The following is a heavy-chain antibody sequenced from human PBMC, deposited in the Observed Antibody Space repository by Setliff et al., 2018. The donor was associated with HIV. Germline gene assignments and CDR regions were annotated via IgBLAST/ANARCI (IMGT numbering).Heavy chain of an antibody. CDR2: IEHDGSKK. CDR3: ARDRVYYDSSGSYGSYWYFDL. J-gene: IGHJ2*01. V-gene: IGHV3-30*02. CDR1: GFTFSTYG. Sequence: PGGSLRLSCAVSGFTFSTYGMHWVRQAPGKGLEWVTFIEHDGSKKFYADSVKGRFTISRDNSKNTLYLQMNSLRADDTAVYYCARDRVYYDSSGSYGSYWYFDLWGRGTLVTVSS. D-gene: IGHD3-22*01.